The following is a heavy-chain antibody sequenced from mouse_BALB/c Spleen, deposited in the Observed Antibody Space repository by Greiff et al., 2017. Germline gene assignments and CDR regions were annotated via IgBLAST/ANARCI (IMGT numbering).Heavy chain of an antibody. V-gene: IGHV5-6-5*01. J-gene: IGHJ1*01. D-gene: IGHD1-2*01. CDR1: GFTFSSYA. Sequence: EVKLVESGGGLVKPGGSLKLSCAASGFTFSSYAMSWVRQTPEKRLEWVASISSGGSTYYPDSVKGRFTISRDNARNILYLQMSSLRSEDTAMYYCARGHYYGAHWYFDVWGAGTTVTVSS. CDR2: ISSGGST. CDR3: ARGHYYGAHWYFDV.